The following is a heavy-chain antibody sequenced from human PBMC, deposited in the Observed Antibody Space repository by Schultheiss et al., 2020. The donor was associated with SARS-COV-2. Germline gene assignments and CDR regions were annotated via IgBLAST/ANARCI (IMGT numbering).Heavy chain of an antibody. D-gene: IGHD2-2*01. Sequence: GGSLRLSCAASGFTVSSNYMSWVRQAPGKGLEWVAVIWYDGSNKYYADSVKGRFTISRDNSKNTLYLQMNSLRAEDTAVYYGARQGYCSSTSCSYYFDYWGQGTLVTVSS. CDR1: GFTVSSNY. J-gene: IGHJ4*02. CDR2: IWYDGSNK. CDR3: ARQGYCSSTSCSYYFDY. V-gene: IGHV3-33*08.